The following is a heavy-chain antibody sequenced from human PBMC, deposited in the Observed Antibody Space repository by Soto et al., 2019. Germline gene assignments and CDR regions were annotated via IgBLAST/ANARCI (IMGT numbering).Heavy chain of an antibody. V-gene: IGHV2-5*02. CDR1: GFSLSTSDVG. J-gene: IGHJ4*02. CDR2: IYWDDDK. CDR3: ANTKYSISSFDF. D-gene: IGHD6-6*01. Sequence: SGPTLVNPTQTLTLTCTFSGFSLSTSDVGVGWIRQPPGKALEWLAVIYWDDDKRYSPSLKSRLSITKDTSKNQVVLTMTNMGPVDTATSYCANTKYSISSFDFWGQGTLVTVYS.